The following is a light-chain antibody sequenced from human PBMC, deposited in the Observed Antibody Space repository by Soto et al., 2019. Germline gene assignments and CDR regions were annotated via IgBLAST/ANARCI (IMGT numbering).Light chain of an antibody. J-gene: IGKJ5*01. CDR1: QSAGNF. CDR3: QKHNQWPIN. V-gene: IGKV3D-15*01. Sequence: EIVMTQSPATLSVSPVAAASLSGRASQSAGNFLAWYQQKPGQAPRLLIYYISTSATGIPARFSGSGSGTEFTLTINSLQSEDSAVYYCQKHNQWPINCGKGPRLEI. CDR2: YIS.